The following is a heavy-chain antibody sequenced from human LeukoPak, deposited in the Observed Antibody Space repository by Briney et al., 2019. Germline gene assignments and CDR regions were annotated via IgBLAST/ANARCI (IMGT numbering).Heavy chain of an antibody. CDR2: IYSGGDT. V-gene: IGHV3-66*01. CDR3: ARETPTIAVDY. J-gene: IGHJ4*02. CDR1: GFTVSRNY. D-gene: IGHD6-19*01. Sequence: HTGGSLGLSCAASGFTVSRNYMNWVRQAPGKGLEWVSVIYSGGDTYYADSVKGRFTISRDNSKNTLYLQMNSLRVEDTAVYYCARETPTIAVDYWGQGTLVTVSS.